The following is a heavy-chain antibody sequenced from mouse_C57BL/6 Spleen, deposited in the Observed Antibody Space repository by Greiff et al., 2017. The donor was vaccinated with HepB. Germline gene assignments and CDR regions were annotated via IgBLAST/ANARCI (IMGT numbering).Heavy chain of an antibody. V-gene: IGHV3-1*01. CDR2: ISYSGST. Sequence: DVQLQESGPGMVKPSQSLSLTCTVTGYSITSGYDWHWIRHFPGNKLEWMGYISYSGSTNYNPSLKSRISITHDTSKNHFFLKLNSVTTEDTATYYCARGDGYYSYWYFDVWGTGTTVTVSS. CDR3: ARGDGYYSYWYFDV. J-gene: IGHJ1*03. CDR1: GYSITSGYD. D-gene: IGHD2-3*01.